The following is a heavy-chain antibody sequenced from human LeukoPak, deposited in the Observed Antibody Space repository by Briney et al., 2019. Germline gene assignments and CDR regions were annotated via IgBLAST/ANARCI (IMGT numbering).Heavy chain of an antibody. CDR3: ARGAYSYYDSSADAFDI. V-gene: IGHV3-33*01. CDR2: IWYDGSNK. D-gene: IGHD3-22*01. Sequence: PGRSLRLSCAASGFTFSSYGMHWVRQAPGKGLEWVAVIWYDGSNKYYADSVKGRFTISRDNSKNTLYLQMNSLRAEDTAVYFCARGAYSYYDSSADAFDIWGQGTMVTVSS. J-gene: IGHJ3*02. CDR1: GFTFSSYG.